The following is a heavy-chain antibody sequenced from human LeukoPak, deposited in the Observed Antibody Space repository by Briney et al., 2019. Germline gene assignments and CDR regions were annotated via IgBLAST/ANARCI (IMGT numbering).Heavy chain of an antibody. J-gene: IGHJ4*02. Sequence: GGSLRLSCAASGFTFSDYYMSWIRQAPGKGLEWVSYISSSGSTIYYADSVKGRFTISRDNAKNSLYLQMNSLRAEDTAVYYCARKRRNYYDSSGLDYRGQGTLVTVSS. CDR3: ARKRRNYYDSSGLDY. CDR2: ISSSGSTI. CDR1: GFTFSDYY. V-gene: IGHV3-11*01. D-gene: IGHD3-22*01.